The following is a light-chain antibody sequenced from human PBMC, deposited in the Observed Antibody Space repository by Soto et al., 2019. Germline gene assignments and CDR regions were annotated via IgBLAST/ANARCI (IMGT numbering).Light chain of an antibody. Sequence: DIVMTQSPLSLPVTPGEPASISCRSSQSLLHSNGYNYLDWYLQKPGQSPQLLIYWRSNRASGVPDRFSGSVSGTYFTLKINSVEAEDVGVYFCMACLQSPPPFGQGTKVEIK. CDR2: WRS. CDR3: MACLQSPPP. CDR1: QSLLHSNGYNY. J-gene: IGKJ1*01. V-gene: IGKV2-28*01.